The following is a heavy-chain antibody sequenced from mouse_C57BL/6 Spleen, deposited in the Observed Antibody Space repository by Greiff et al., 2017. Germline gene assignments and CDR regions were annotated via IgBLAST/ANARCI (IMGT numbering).Heavy chain of an antibody. D-gene: IGHD1-1*01. J-gene: IGHJ2*01. CDR1: GYSFTGYY. V-gene: IGHV1-42*01. CDR2: INPSTGGT. CDR3: ARSLSITTVVGGAHYFDY. Sequence: DVKLQESGPELVKPGASVKISCKASGYSFTGYYMNWVKQSPEKSLEWIGEINPSTGGTTYNQKFKAKATLTVDKSSSTAYMQLKSLTSEDSAVYYCARSLSITTVVGGAHYFDYWGQGTTLTVSS.